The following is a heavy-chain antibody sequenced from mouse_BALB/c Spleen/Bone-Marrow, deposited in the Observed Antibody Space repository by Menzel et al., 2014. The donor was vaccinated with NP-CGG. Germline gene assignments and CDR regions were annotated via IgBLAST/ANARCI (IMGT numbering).Heavy chain of an antibody. CDR1: GYTFTDYE. V-gene: IGHV1-15*01. CDR3: TRNWDDYFDY. CDR2: IDPETGGN. D-gene: IGHD4-1*01. J-gene: IGHJ2*01. Sequence: QVQLKQSGAELVRPGASVTLSCKASGYTFTDYEIHWVKQTPVHGLEWIGAIDPETGGNAYNQKFKGKATLIADKSSSTAYMELRSLTSEDSAVYYCTRNWDDYFDYWGQGTTLTVSS.